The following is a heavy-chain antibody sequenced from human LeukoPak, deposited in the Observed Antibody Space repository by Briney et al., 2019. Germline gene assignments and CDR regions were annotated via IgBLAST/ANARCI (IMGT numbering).Heavy chain of an antibody. CDR1: GFTFSSYA. CDR3: ARPVRYLAKNDAFDI. Sequence: GSLRLSCAASGFTFSSYAMSWVRQAPGKGLKWIGSIYYSGSTYYNPSLKSRVTISVDTSKNQFSLKLSSVTAADTAVYYCARPVRYLAKNDAFDIWGQGTMVTVSS. D-gene: IGHD1-14*01. J-gene: IGHJ3*02. V-gene: IGHV4-39*01. CDR2: IYYSGST.